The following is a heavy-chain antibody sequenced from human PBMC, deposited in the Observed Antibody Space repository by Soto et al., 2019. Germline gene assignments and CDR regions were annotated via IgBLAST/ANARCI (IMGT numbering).Heavy chain of an antibody. J-gene: IGHJ4*02. CDR2: IYSGGST. CDR1: GFTVSSNY. Sequence: PGGSLRLSCAASGFTVSSNYMSWVRQAPGKGLERVSVIYSGGSTYYADSVKGRFTISRDNSKNTLYLQMNSLRAADTAVYYCARARFQVLYGKPYFDSWGQGTLVTVSS. V-gene: IGHV3-53*01. CDR3: ARARFQVLYGKPYFDS. D-gene: IGHD2-2*02.